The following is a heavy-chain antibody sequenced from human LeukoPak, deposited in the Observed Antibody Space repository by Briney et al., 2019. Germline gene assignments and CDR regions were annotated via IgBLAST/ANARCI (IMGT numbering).Heavy chain of an antibody. CDR3: ARDSYSSSWSGLFDY. V-gene: IGHV3-7*01. D-gene: IGHD6-13*01. CDR1: GFTFSSYA. CDR2: IKQDGSAK. Sequence: PGGFLRLSCAASGFTFSSYAMHWVRQAPGKGLEWVANIKQDGSAKYYVDSVKGRFTISRDNAKNSLYLQMSSLRAEDTAVYYCARDSYSSSWSGLFDYWGQGTLVTVSS. J-gene: IGHJ4*02.